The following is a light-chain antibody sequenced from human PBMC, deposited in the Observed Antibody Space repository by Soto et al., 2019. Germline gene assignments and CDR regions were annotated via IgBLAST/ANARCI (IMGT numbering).Light chain of an antibody. CDR3: QQYGSSLWT. J-gene: IGKJ1*01. V-gene: IGKV3-20*01. CDR2: DAS. Sequence: IVLTQSPAALSESLGERVTLSCRASQSVSANLAWYQQRPGQAPRLLIYDASSRATGIPDRFSGSGSGTDFTLTISRLEPEDFAVYYCQQYGSSLWTFGQGTRWIS. CDR1: QSVSAN.